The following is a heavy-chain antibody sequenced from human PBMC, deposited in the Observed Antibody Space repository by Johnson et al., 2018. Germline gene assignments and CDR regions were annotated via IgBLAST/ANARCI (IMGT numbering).Heavy chain of an antibody. Sequence: EVQLVESGGGLVKPGGSLRLSCVASGFIFSSYTMNWVRQAPGKGLEWVSSISNGGAYVYDADSVKGRVTISRDNPKTSLYLQMDFLRAEDTADYYCAIYCRRTTCKNYGMDFWGQGTTVTVSS. J-gene: IGHJ6*02. V-gene: IGHV3-21*01. CDR2: ISNGGAYV. CDR3: AIYCRRTTCKNYGMDF. D-gene: IGHD2-2*01. CDR1: GFIFSSYT.